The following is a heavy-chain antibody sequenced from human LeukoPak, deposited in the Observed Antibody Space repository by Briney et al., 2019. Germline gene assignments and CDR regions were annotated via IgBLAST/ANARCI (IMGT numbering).Heavy chain of an antibody. D-gene: IGHD6-13*01. J-gene: IGHJ4*02. Sequence: QPGGSLRLSCAASGFTFSNYWMHWGRQVPGEGLGWVSRINTDGGSTTYADSVPARFTISRDNAKHTLYLQMNSLRPEDTAVYYCAGGYTSSCHEYWGQGTLVTVSS. CDR1: GFTFSNYW. CDR2: INTDGGST. CDR3: AGGYTSSCHEY. V-gene: IGHV3-74*01.